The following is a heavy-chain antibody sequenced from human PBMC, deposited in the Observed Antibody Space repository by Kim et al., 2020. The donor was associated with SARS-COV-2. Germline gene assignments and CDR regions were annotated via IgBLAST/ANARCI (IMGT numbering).Heavy chain of an antibody. CDR1: GGSISSSSYY. Sequence: SETLSLTCTVSGGSISSSSYYWGWIRQPPGKGLEWIGSIYYSGSTYYNPSLKSRVTISVDTSKNQFSLKLSSVTAADTAVYYCARLGARTTGGAGFWGQGTLVTVSS. D-gene: IGHD1-26*01. CDR2: IYYSGST. CDR3: ARLGARTTGGAGF. V-gene: IGHV4-39*01. J-gene: IGHJ4*02.